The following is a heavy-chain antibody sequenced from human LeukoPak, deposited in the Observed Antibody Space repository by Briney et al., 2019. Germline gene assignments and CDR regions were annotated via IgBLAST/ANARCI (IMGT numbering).Heavy chain of an antibody. D-gene: IGHD2-2*01. Sequence: PGGSLRLSCAASGFTFSDYSMNWVRQAPGKGLEWVGRIKSKTDGGTTDYAAPVKGRFTISRDDSKNTLYLQMNSLKTEDTAVYYCTTKPLGYCSSSSCYSYFDYWGQGTLVTVSS. CDR2: IKSKTDGGTT. V-gene: IGHV3-15*01. CDR1: GFTFSDYS. CDR3: TTKPLGYCSSSSCYSYFDY. J-gene: IGHJ4*02.